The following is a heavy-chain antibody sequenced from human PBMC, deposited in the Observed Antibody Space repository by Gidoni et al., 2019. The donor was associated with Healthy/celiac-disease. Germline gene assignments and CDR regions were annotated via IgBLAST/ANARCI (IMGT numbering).Heavy chain of an antibody. CDR3: ARVGEPLYYYYGMDV. Sequence: QVQLVQSGAEVKKPGSSVKVSCKASGGPFSSYAISWVRQAPGQGLEWMGRIIPILGIANYAQKFQGRVTITADKSTSTAYMELSSLRSEDTAVYYCARVGEPLYYYYGMDVWGQGTTVTVSS. D-gene: IGHD3-10*01. CDR1: GGPFSSYA. CDR2: IIPILGIA. V-gene: IGHV1-69*09. J-gene: IGHJ6*02.